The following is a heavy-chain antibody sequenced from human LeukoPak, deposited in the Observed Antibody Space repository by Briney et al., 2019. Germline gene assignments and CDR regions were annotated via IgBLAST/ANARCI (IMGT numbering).Heavy chain of an antibody. Sequence: ASVKVSCKASGYTFTSYAMNWVRQAPGQGLGWMGWINTNTGNPTYAQGFTGRFVFSLDTSVSTAYLQISSLKAEDTAVYYCARGWGYDYVWGSYRYIEGVWFDPWGQGTLVTVSS. CDR2: INTNTGNP. J-gene: IGHJ5*02. D-gene: IGHD3-16*02. CDR3: ARGWGYDYVWGSYRYIEGVWFDP. V-gene: IGHV7-4-1*02. CDR1: GYTFTSYA.